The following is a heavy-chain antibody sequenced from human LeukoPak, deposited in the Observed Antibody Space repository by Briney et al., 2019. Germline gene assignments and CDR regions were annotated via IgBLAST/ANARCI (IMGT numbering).Heavy chain of an antibody. V-gene: IGHV1-69*04. CDR2: IIPILGIA. D-gene: IGHD2-21*02. CDR1: GGTFSSYA. J-gene: IGHJ3*02. CDR3: ARDMFEVVTAMAEGVAFDI. Sequence: GASVKVSCKASGGTFSSYAISWVRQAPGQGLEWMGRIIPILGIANYAQKFQGRVTITADKSTSTAYMELSSLRSEDTAVYYCARDMFEVVTAMAEGVAFDIWGQGTMVTVSS.